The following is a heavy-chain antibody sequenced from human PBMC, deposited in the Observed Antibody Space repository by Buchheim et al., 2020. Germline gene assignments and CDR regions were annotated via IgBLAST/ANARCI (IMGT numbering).Heavy chain of an antibody. CDR1: GYTFSNYY. V-gene: IGHV3-11*01. CDR3: ARGGGDYYYYGMDV. CDR2: ISSSAGSTI. J-gene: IGHJ6*02. D-gene: IGHD2-21*01. Sequence: QVQLVESGGGLVKPGGSLRLSCAASGYTFSNYYMSWIRQAPGKGLEWISYISSSAGSTIYYADSVKGRFTISRDHAKKSMFLQMNSLRAEDTAVYYCARGGGDYYYYGMDVWGQGTT.